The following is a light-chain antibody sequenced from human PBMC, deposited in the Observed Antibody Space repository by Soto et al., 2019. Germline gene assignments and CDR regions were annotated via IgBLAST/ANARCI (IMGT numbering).Light chain of an antibody. Sequence: DIQMTQSPSSLSAPVGDRITITCRASQGINNYLAWYQQKPGKVPKLLIYGASILQSGVRSRFSGSGSGTDFTLAISSLQPGDVATYYCHEYNSAPWTFGPGTKVDVK. V-gene: IGKV1-27*01. J-gene: IGKJ3*01. CDR1: QGINNY. CDR3: HEYNSAPWT. CDR2: GAS.